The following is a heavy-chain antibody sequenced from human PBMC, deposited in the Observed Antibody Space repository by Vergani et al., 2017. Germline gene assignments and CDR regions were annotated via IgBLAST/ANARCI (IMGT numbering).Heavy chain of an antibody. V-gene: IGHV3-21*01. CDR3: ARDELGYCSSTSCYAGPLAV. Sequence: EVQLVESGGGLVKPGGSLRLSCAASGFTFSSYSMNWVRQAPGKGLEWVSSISSSSSYIYYADSVKGRFTISRDNAKNSLYLQMNSLRAEDTAVYYCARDELGYCSSTSCYAGPLAVWGQGTTVTVSS. J-gene: IGHJ6*02. CDR2: ISSSSSYI. D-gene: IGHD2-2*01. CDR1: GFTFSSYS.